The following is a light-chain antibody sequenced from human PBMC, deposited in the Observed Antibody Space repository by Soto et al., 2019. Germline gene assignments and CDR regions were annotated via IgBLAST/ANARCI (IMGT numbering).Light chain of an antibody. J-gene: IGKJ4*01. CDR1: QSVSSSY. V-gene: IGKV3-20*01. CDR3: QQYGSSPLT. CDR2: GAS. Sequence: EVVLTQSPGTLSLSPGERATLSCRASQSVSSSYLAWYRQKPGQTPRLLIYGASSRATGIPDRFSGSGSGTDFTLTISRLEPEDFALYDCQQYGSSPLTFGGGTKVEIK.